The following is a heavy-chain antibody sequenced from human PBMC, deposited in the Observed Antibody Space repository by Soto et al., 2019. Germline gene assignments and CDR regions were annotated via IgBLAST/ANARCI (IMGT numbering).Heavy chain of an antibody. Sequence: PGVSLSLSCAASGCTFSSYAVSWVRQAPGKGLEWVSAVTVSGGDTYHAHSVKGRFTTSRDKSKNTLYLQMDSLRAEDTAVYYCAKVGAMIFDYWGQGTLVPVSS. V-gene: IGHV3-23*01. J-gene: IGHJ4*02. CDR1: GCTFSSYA. CDR3: AKVGAMIFDY. CDR2: VTVSGGDT. D-gene: IGHD1-26*01.